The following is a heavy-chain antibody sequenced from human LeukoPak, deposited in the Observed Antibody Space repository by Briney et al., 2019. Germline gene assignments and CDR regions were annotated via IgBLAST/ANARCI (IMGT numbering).Heavy chain of an antibody. J-gene: IGHJ4*02. D-gene: IGHD5-18*01. V-gene: IGHV3-21*01. Sequence: GGSLRLSCAASGFSFSDYFMHWVRQAPGKGLEWVSSISFHRGDETRYAESVKGRFTISRDNFKNTLYLQVNSLRAEDTAVYYCARDRDTAIMVPTLIDYWGRGTLVTVSS. CDR3: ARDRDTAIMVPTLIDY. CDR2: ISFHRGDET. CDR1: GFSFSDYF.